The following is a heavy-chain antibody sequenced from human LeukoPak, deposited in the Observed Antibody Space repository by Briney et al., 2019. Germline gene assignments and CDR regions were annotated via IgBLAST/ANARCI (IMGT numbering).Heavy chain of an antibody. J-gene: IGHJ3*02. D-gene: IGHD1-7*01. CDR3: ARVRKNWNSYDAFDI. CDR2: IRYDGSNK. V-gene: IGHV3-30*02. CDR1: GFTFSSYG. Sequence: GGSLRLSCAASGFTFSSYGMHWVRQAPGKGLEWVAFIRYDGSNKYYADSVKGRFTISRDNSKNTLYLQMNSLRAEDTAVYYCARVRKNWNSYDAFDIWGQGTMVTVSS.